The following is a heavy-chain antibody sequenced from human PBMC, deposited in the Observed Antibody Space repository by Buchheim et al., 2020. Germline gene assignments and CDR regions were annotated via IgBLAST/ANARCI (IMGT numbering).Heavy chain of an antibody. D-gene: IGHD3-3*01. CDR1: RFTFSNYW. V-gene: IGHV3-74*01. Sequence: EVQLVESGGGLVQPGGSLRLSCAASRFTFSNYWMHWVRQAPGKGLVWVSRINSDGSDTTYADSVKGRFTISRDNAKSTLYPQMNSLRAEDTAVYYCARDLENAAFDYWGQGTL. CDR3: ARDLENAAFDY. CDR2: INSDGSDT. J-gene: IGHJ4*02.